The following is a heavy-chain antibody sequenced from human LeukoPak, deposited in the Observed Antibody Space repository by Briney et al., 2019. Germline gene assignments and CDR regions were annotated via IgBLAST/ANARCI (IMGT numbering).Heavy chain of an antibody. CDR2: ISYDGSNK. Sequence: GGSLRLSCAASKFTFNNYAMHWVRQAPGKGLEWVAVISYDGSNKYYADSVKGRFTISRDNSKKTLYLQMNSLRAEDTALYYCAGGTSATHGDYWGQGTLVTVSS. CDR3: AGGTSATHGDY. V-gene: IGHV3-30-3*01. J-gene: IGHJ4*02. CDR1: KFTFNNYA. D-gene: IGHD3-16*01.